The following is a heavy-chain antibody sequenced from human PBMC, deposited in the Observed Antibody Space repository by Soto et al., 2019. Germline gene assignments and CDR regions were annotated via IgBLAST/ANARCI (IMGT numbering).Heavy chain of an antibody. V-gene: IGHV3-30*18. CDR1: GFTFRYYG. CDR3: AKEGFTGYDYKSFHYHVVDV. CDR2: ISFDGSNQ. Sequence: PGGSLRLSCAASGFTFRYYGMRWVRQAPGKGLAWVAFISFDGSNQNYEDSVKGRFTVSRDNSNSTMSLQMDSLRPEDTAVYYCAKEGFTGYDYKSFHYHVVDVWGPGTTVTVSS. D-gene: IGHD5-12*01. J-gene: IGHJ6*02.